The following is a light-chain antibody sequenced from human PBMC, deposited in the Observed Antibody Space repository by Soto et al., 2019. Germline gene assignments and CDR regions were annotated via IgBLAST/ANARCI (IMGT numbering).Light chain of an antibody. CDR2: GAS. V-gene: IGKV1-39*01. Sequence: DIQMTQSPSSLSASVGDRVTITCRTSQPINTYLNWYQQKPGKAPKVLIYGASTLKSGVPLRFSGSGSGTDFTLTISSLEPEDFATYFCQESYSHLWGTCGQGTKVDI. CDR3: QESYSHLWGT. J-gene: IGKJ1*01. CDR1: QPINTY.